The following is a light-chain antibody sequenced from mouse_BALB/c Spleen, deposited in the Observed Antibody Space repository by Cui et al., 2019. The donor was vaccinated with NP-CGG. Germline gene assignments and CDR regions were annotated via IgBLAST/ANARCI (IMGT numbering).Light chain of an antibody. CDR2: GTN. Sequence: QAVVTKEFVLTTSPGETVTLTCRSSTGTVTTSNYANWVQEKPDHLFTGLIGGTNNRAPGVPARFSGSLIGDKAALTITGAQTEDEAIYFCALWYSNHWVFGGGTKLTVL. J-gene: IGLJ1*01. CDR1: TGTVTTSNY. CDR3: ALWYSNHWV. V-gene: IGLV1*01.